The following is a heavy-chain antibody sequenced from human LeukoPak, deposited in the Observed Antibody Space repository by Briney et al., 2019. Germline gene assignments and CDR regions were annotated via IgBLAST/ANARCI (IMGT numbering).Heavy chain of an antibody. CDR1: GGSISSYY. V-gene: IGHV4-59*01. Sequence: SETLSLTCTVSGGSISSYYWSWIWQPPEKGLEWIGYIYYSGSTNYNPSLKSRVTISVDTSKNQFSLKLSSVTAADTAVYYCASGPVNCTNGVCYRGNWLDPWGQGTLVTVSS. CDR3: ASGPVNCTNGVCYRGNWLDP. D-gene: IGHD2-8*01. J-gene: IGHJ5*02. CDR2: IYYSGST.